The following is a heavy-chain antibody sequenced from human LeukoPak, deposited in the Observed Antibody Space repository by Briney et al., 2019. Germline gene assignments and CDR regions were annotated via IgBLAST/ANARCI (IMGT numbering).Heavy chain of an antibody. D-gene: IGHD3-9*01. J-gene: IGHJ4*02. V-gene: IGHV3-66*01. CDR3: ARDSPRTGRYFDGLLFDY. CDR2: IYSGGST. CDR1: GFTVSSNY. Sequence: GGSLRLSCAASGFTVSSNYMSWVRHAPGEGLEWVSVIYSGGSTYYSDYVKGKFTIPIDNSKNTLYLQMNSLRAEDTAVYYGARDSPRTGRYFDGLLFDYWGQGTLVTVSS.